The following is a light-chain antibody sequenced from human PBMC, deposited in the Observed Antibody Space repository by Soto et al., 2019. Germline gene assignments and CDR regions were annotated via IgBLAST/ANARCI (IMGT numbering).Light chain of an antibody. CDR3: QQYGSSPET. Sequence: EIVLTQSPGTLSLSPVERATLSCMASQSVSSTFLAWYQQKPGQAPRLLIFGVSNRATGIPDRFSGSGSGTDFTLTISRLEPEDFAVYYCQQYGSSPETFGQGTKVDI. V-gene: IGKV3-20*01. CDR2: GVS. J-gene: IGKJ1*01. CDR1: QSVSSTF.